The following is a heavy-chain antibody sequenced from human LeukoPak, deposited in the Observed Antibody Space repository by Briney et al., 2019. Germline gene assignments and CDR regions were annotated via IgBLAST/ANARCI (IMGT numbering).Heavy chain of an antibody. V-gene: IGHV1-2*02. CDR1: GYSFTDFF. D-gene: IGHD5-18*01. J-gene: IGHJ4*02. CDR2: INPNSGGT. Sequence: ASVKVSCKASGYSFTDFFLHGVRQAPGQGLEWMGWINPNSGGTNYAQKFQGRVTMTWDTSITTAYMELRRLRSDDSAVYYCAREDDVDTTLVAGCLDFWGQGTLVTVSS. CDR3: AREDDVDTTLVAGCLDF.